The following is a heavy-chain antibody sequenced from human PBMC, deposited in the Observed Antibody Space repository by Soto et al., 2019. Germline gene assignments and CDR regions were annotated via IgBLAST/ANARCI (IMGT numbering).Heavy chain of an antibody. CDR2: INHSGTT. CDR1: GGSFSGYY. V-gene: IGHV4-34*02. CDR3: ARAGTVVRSFD. Sequence: QVQLQQWGAGLLKPSETLSLTCAVYGGSFSGYYWNWIRQPPGKGLEWIGEINHSGTTNYNPSLKSRVTISGDTPKTQFSRRRRFVTAGNRAVYYWARAGTVVRSFDWGQGTLVTVSS. J-gene: IGHJ4*02. D-gene: IGHD3-10*01.